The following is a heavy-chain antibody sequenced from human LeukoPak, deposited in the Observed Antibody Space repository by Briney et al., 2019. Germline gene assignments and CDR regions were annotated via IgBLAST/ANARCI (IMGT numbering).Heavy chain of an antibody. D-gene: IGHD5-24*01. Sequence: SETLSLTCTVSGGSVSSGSYYWSWIRQPPGKGLEWIGYIYYSGSTNYNPSLKSRVTISVDTSKNQFSLKLSSVTAADTAVYYCARAVVRDGYTHWGQGTLVTVSS. V-gene: IGHV4-61*01. CDR1: GGSVSSGSYY. CDR2: IYYSGST. J-gene: IGHJ4*02. CDR3: ARAVVRDGYTH.